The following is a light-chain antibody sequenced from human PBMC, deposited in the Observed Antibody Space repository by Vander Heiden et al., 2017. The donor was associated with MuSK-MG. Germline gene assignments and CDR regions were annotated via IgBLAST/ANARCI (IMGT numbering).Light chain of an antibody. V-gene: IGLV3-25*03. J-gene: IGLJ3*02. CDR2: KDT. CDR1: ALSKRY. CDR3: QSEDTSGAWV. Sequence: SCVLSQPPSVSVSPGQTARITCSGAALSKRYCQWYQQKAGQAPVVVMYKDTERPSGIPERFSGSSSGTTVTLTITGVQAEDEADYYCQSEDTSGAWVFGGGTKVTVL.